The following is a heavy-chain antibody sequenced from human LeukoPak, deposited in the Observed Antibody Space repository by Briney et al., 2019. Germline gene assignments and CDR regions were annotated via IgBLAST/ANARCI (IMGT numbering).Heavy chain of an antibody. D-gene: IGHD6-19*01. J-gene: IGHJ4*02. V-gene: IGHV3-21*01. CDR3: ARMAAVARTGFSDF. Sequence: GGSLRLSCTASGFIFSSHDMNWVRQAPGKGLEWVSSISTTGNNRHYAESVKGRFTISRDNARNSLYLYMNSLRAEDTAVYYCARMAAVARTGFSDFWGQGTLVTVS. CDR2: ISTTGNNR. CDR1: GFIFSSHD.